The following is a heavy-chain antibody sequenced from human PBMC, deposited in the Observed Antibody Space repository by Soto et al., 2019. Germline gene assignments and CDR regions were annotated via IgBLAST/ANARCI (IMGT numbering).Heavy chain of an antibody. CDR1: GFTFSSRA. V-gene: IGHV3-23*01. J-gene: IGHJ4*02. CDR3: AKLTYSDLWSGSHDS. D-gene: IGHD3-3*01. CDR2: ISASGDNT. Sequence: GGSLRLSCAASGFTFSSRAMSWVRQAPGKGLDWVSIISASGDNTYYADSVKGRFTISRDNSKNTLYLQVNSLRAEDTAVYYYAKLTYSDLWSGSHDSWGQGTLVTV.